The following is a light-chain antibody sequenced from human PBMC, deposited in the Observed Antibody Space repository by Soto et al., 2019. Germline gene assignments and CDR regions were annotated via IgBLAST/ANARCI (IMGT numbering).Light chain of an antibody. CDR1: SSDVGGYNY. Sequence: QSALTQPASVSGSPGQSITISCTGTSSDVGGYNYVSWYQQHPGTAPKLMIYDVSNRPSGVSNRFSGSKSGNTASLTISGRQAEDEADYYCSSYTSSSTEVFGTGTKLTVL. J-gene: IGLJ1*01. CDR3: SSYTSSSTEV. V-gene: IGLV2-14*01. CDR2: DVS.